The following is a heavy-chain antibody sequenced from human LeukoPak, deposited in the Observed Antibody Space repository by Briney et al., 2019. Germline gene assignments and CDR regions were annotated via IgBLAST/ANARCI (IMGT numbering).Heavy chain of an antibody. J-gene: IGHJ3*02. CDR1: GFTFSSYG. D-gene: IGHD2-2*01. Sequence: PGGSLRLSCAASGFTFSSYGMHWVRQAPGKGLEWVAFIRYDGSNKYYADSVKGRFTISRDNSKNTLYLQMSSLRAEDTAVYYCAKDRDIVVVPAAIGDAFDIWGQGTMVTVSS. CDR3: AKDRDIVVVPAAIGDAFDI. CDR2: IRYDGSNK. V-gene: IGHV3-30*02.